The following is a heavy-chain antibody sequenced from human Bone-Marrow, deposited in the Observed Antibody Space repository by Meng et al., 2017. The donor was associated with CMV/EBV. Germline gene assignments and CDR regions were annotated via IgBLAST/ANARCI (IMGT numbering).Heavy chain of an antibody. J-gene: IGHJ6*02. CDR1: GFIFSNFG. D-gene: IGHD3-10*01. Sequence: GGSLRLSCEASGFIFSNFGMDWVRQAPGKGLEWVAFIRYDGSKKYYLDSVKGRFTISRDNAKNSLYLQMNSLRAEDTAVYYCARAPRVRGVTSGMDVWGQGTTVTVSS. V-gene: IGHV3-30*02. CDR2: IRYDGSKK. CDR3: ARAPRVRGVTSGMDV.